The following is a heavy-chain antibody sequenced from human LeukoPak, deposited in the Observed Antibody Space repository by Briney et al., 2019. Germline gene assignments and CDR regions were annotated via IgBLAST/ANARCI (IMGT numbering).Heavy chain of an antibody. CDR2: MNPNSGNT. Sequence: ASVKVSCKASGGTFSSYAITWVRQATGQGLEWMGWMNPNSGNTGYAQKFQGRVTMPRNTSISTAYMELSSLISEDTALYYCARDIAGATKGGWFDTWGQGTPVTVSS. CDR1: GGTFSSYA. V-gene: IGHV1-8*02. D-gene: IGHD1-26*01. CDR3: ARDIAGATKGGWFDT. J-gene: IGHJ5*02.